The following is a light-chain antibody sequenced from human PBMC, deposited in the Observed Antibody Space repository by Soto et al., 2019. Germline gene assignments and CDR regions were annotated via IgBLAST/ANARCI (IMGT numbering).Light chain of an antibody. CDR3: QQYNNWPPWT. J-gene: IGKJ1*01. V-gene: IGKV3-15*01. CDR1: QSVSSN. CDR2: GAS. Sequence: EIVMTQSPATLSVSPGERATLSCRASQSVSSNLAWYQQKPGQAPRLLIYGASTRATGIPARFSGSGSGTEFTLTISSRQSEDFAVYYCQQYNNWPPWTFGQGTKVAIK.